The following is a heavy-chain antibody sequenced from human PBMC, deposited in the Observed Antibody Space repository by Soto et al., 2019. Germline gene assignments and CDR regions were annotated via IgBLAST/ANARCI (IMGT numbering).Heavy chain of an antibody. Sequence: SETLSLTCTVSGGSISSSSYYWGWIRQPPGKGLEWIGSIYYSGSTYYNPSLKSRVTISVDTSKNQFSLKLSSVTAADTAVYYCARHSLTHDFWSGLTTNYFDYWGQGTLVTVSS. CDR3: ARHSLTHDFWSGLTTNYFDY. D-gene: IGHD3-3*01. V-gene: IGHV4-39*01. J-gene: IGHJ4*02. CDR2: IYYSGST. CDR1: GGSISSSSYY.